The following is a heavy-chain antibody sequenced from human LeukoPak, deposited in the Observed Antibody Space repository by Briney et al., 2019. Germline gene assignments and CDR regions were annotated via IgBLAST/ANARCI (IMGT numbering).Heavy chain of an antibody. D-gene: IGHD2-2*01. J-gene: IGHJ5*02. CDR3: ARALDILVVPGADNWLDP. Sequence: ASVKVSCKASGGTFNNYAITWRRQAPGQGLEWMGGIIPIFGTTNYAQKFQGRVTINADESTDTANMELSSLRSEDTAVYYCARALDILVVPGADNWLDPWGQGTLVTVSS. V-gene: IGHV1-69*13. CDR1: GGTFNNYA. CDR2: IIPIFGTT.